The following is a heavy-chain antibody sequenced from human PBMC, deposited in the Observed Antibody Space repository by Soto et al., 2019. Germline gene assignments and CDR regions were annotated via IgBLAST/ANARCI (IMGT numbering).Heavy chain of an antibody. D-gene: IGHD3-3*01. CDR3: ARKYEGGDFWRDYSNQVHYYGMDV. V-gene: IGHV4-61*01. J-gene: IGHJ6*02. CDR1: GASVSSGSYY. Sequence: SETLSLTCTVSGASVSSGSYYWSWIRQPPGKGLEWIGYIYYSGSPKYNPSLKSRVTMSVDTSKNQFSLRLSSMTVADTAVYYCARKYEGGDFWRDYSNQVHYYGMDVWGQGTTVT. CDR2: IYYSGSP.